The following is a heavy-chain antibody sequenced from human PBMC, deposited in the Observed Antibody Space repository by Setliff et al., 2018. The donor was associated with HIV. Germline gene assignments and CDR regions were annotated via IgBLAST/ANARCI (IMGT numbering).Heavy chain of an antibody. Sequence: PGGSLRLSCAASGFNFSSHTMNWIRQAPGKGLEWVSSISANSGGTYYADSVKGRFTISRDNLKNTVLLQMNSLRVEDAALYYCVKDDVYYYESSGHFDCWGQGTLVTVSS. CDR2: ISANSGGT. D-gene: IGHD3-22*01. CDR1: GFNFSSHT. V-gene: IGHV3-23*01. CDR3: VKDDVYYYESSGHFDC. J-gene: IGHJ4*02.